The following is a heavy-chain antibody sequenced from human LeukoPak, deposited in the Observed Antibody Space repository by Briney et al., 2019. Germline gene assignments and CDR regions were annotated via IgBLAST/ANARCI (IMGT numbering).Heavy chain of an antibody. J-gene: IGHJ4*02. V-gene: IGHV3-9*01. CDR2: ISWNSGSM. CDR1: GFTFDDYA. Sequence: SGGSLRLSCAASGFTFDDYAMHWVRQAPGKGLEWVSGISWNSGSMDYADSVKGRFTISRDNAKNSLYLQMNSLRAEDTALYYCARGPSTDYWGQGTLVTVSS. CDR3: ARGPSTDY.